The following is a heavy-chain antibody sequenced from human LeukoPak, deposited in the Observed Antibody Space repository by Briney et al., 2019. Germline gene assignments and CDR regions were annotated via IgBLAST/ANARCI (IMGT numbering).Heavy chain of an antibody. CDR2: VNSDGSSA. CDR3: ARETIYDFRSDYHIDY. Sequence: PGGSLRLSCVASGFTFSNYWMHWVRQAPGKGLVWVSRVNSDGSSATYADSVKGRFTIARDNAKNTVYLQMNSLRAEDTAVCYCARETIYDFRSDYHIDYWGQGTLVTVSS. J-gene: IGHJ4*02. D-gene: IGHD3-3*01. CDR1: GFTFSNYW. V-gene: IGHV3-74*03.